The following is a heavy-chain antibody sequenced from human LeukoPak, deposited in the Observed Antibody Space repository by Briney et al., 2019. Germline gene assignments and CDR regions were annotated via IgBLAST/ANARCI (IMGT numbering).Heavy chain of an antibody. Sequence: SGTLSLTCTVSGGSISTYYWSWVRQSPGKGLEWIGYIDYSGTTNHNPSLKSRVTISLDTSKNQFALKLTSVTAADTAVYYCARGLHYGMDVWGQGTTVTVSS. V-gene: IGHV4-59*01. CDR3: ARGLHYGMDV. CDR1: GGSISTYY. CDR2: IDYSGTT. J-gene: IGHJ6*02.